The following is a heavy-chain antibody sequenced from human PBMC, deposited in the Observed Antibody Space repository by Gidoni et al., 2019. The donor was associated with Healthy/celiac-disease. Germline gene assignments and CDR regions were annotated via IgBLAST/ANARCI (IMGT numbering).Heavy chain of an antibody. D-gene: IGHD1-7*01. CDR1: GGSISSSNW. J-gene: IGHJ6*02. V-gene: IGHV4-4*02. CDR2: IYHSGST. Sequence: QVQLQESGPGLVKPSGTLSLTCAVSGGSISSSNWWSWVRQPPGKGLEWIGEIYHSGSTNYNPSLKSRVTISVDKSKNQFSLKRSSVTAADTAVYYCAAMVFDWNYDRYYGMDVWGQGTTVTVSS. CDR3: AAMVFDWNYDRYYGMDV.